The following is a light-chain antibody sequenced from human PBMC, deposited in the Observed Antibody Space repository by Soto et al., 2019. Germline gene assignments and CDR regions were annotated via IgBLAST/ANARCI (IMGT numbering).Light chain of an antibody. CDR3: QQYNNWPPYT. J-gene: IGKJ2*01. CDR2: GAS. CDR1: RSVSSN. V-gene: IGKV3-15*01. Sequence: EIVMTQSPATLSVSPGVRATLSCRASRSVSSNLAWYQQKPGQAPRLLMYGASTRATGTPARLSGSGSGTEFTLAISSLQAEDFAVYYCQQYNNWPPYTFGQGTKLEIK.